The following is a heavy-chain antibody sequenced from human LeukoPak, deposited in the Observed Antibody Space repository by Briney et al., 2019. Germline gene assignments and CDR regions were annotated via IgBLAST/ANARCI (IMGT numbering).Heavy chain of an antibody. CDR1: GFTFSSYA. Sequence: GGSLRLSCAAAGFTFSSYAMSWVRQAPGKGLEWVSGISGSAGSTYYADSVKGRFTISRDNSKNTLYLQMNSLRTDDTAVYYCAKVTGWSVDHYYYYGMDVWGQGTTATVSS. CDR3: AKVTGWSVDHYYYYGMDV. V-gene: IGHV3-23*01. CDR2: ISGSAGST. D-gene: IGHD6-19*01. J-gene: IGHJ6*02.